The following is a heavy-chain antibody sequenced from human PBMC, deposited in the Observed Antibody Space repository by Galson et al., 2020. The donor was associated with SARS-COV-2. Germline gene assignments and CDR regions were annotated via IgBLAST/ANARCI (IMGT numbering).Heavy chain of an antibody. CDR3: AKDWYYDSSGYPVAFDY. CDR1: GFTFSSYA. D-gene: IGHD3-22*01. Sequence: GGSLRLSCAASGFTFSSYAMSWVRQAPGKGLEWVSAISGSGGSTYYADSVKGRFTISRDNSKNTLYLQMNSLRAEDTAVYYCAKDWYYDSSGYPVAFDYWGQGTLVTVSS. CDR2: ISGSGGST. V-gene: IGHV3-23*01. J-gene: IGHJ4*02.